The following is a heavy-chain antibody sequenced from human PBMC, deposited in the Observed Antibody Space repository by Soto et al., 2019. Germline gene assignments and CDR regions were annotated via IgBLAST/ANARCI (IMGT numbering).Heavy chain of an antibody. CDR2: IIPIFGTA. CDR3: ARDRHILTGLYYFDY. CDR1: GGTFSSYA. D-gene: IGHD3-9*01. V-gene: IGHV1-69*12. Sequence: QVQLVQSGAEVKKPGSSVKVSCKASGGTFSSYASSWVRQAPGQGLEWMGGIIPIFGTANYAQKFQGRVTITADESTSTAYMELSSLRSEDTAVYYCARDRHILTGLYYFDYWGQGTLVTVSS. J-gene: IGHJ4*02.